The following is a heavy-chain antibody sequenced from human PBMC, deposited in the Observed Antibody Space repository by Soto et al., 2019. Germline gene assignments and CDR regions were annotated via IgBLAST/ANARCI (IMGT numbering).Heavy chain of an antibody. CDR3: ARDKHTTYYDFWSGQPHFDY. J-gene: IGHJ4*02. V-gene: IGHV1-46*01. CDR2: INPSGGST. D-gene: IGHD3-3*01. Sequence: GASVKVSCKASGYTFTSYYMHWVRQAPGQGLEWMGIINPSGGSTSYAQKFQGRVTMTRDTSTSTVYMELSSLRSEDTAVYYCARDKHTTYYDFWSGQPHFDYWGQGTLVTVSS. CDR1: GYTFTSYY.